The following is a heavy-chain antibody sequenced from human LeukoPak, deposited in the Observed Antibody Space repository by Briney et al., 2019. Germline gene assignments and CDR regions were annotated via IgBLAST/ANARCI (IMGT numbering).Heavy chain of an antibody. Sequence: PGGSLRLSCAASGFTFSSYWMSWVRQAPGKGLEWVSYISSSGSTIYYADSVKGRFTISRDNAKNSLYLQMNSLRAEDTAVYYCAREGGDYGDYEAFDIWGQGTMVTVSS. CDR2: ISSSGSTI. D-gene: IGHD4-17*01. V-gene: IGHV3-48*04. CDR1: GFTFSSYW. CDR3: AREGGDYGDYEAFDI. J-gene: IGHJ3*02.